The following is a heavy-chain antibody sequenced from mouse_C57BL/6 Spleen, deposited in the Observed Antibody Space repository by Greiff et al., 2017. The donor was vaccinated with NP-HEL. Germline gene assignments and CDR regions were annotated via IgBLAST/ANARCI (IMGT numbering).Heavy chain of an antibody. Sequence: LVESGAELARPGASVKLSCKASGYTFTSYGISWVKQRTGQGLEWIGEIYPRSGNTYYNEKFKGKATLTADKSSSTAYMELRSLTSEDSAVYFCALYYYGSLYAMDYWGQGTSVTVAS. CDR3: ALYYYGSLYAMDY. D-gene: IGHD1-1*01. CDR2: IYPRSGNT. V-gene: IGHV1-81*01. CDR1: GYTFTSYG. J-gene: IGHJ4*01.